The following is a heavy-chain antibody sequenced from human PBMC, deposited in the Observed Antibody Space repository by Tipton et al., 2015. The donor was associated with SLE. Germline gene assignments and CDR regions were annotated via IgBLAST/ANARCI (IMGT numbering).Heavy chain of an antibody. D-gene: IGHD5-24*01. CDR1: GDSVTNSY. CDR3: ARVEMATVFNWLNP. J-gene: IGHJ5*02. CDR2: VYYSGST. Sequence: TLSLTSSVSGDSVTNSYWTWIRQPPGKGLEWIGYVYYSGSTHYNAALRSRLSTSVDTSKIEFSLRLTSVTAADTAVYYCARVEMATVFNWLNPWGQRPLVNVSS. V-gene: IGHV4-59*02.